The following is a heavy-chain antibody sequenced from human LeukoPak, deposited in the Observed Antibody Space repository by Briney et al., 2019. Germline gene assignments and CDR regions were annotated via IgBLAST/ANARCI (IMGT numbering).Heavy chain of an antibody. J-gene: IGHJ4*02. CDR3: TTYRSGHY. D-gene: IGHD6-19*01. Sequence: GGSLRLSCAASGFTFNDSDIHWVRQASGKGLEWVGRITTKRSNYATAYTASVKGRSTISRHDSENTAYLQMNSLKTEDAALYYCTTYRSGHYWGQGTLVTVSS. CDR2: ITTKRSNYAT. V-gene: IGHV3-73*01. CDR1: GFTFNDSD.